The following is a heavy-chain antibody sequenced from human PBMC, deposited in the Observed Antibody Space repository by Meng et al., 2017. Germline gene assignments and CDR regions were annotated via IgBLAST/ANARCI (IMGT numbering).Heavy chain of an antibody. CDR2: IYYSGST. D-gene: IGHD6-13*01. CDR3: ARVVGKLGIAAATRFDP. V-gene: IGHV4-31*01. J-gene: IGHJ5*02. CDR1: GGSISSGGYY. Sequence: VPLEDAGPGLVKPSQTLSLTCTCSGGSISSGGYYWSWIRQHPGKGLEWIGYIYYSGSTYYNPSLKSLVTISVDTSKNQFSLKLSSVTAADTAVYYCARVVGKLGIAAATRFDPWGQGTLVTVSS.